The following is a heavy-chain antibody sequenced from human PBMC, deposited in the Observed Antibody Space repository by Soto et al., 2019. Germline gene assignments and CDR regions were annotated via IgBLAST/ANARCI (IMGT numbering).Heavy chain of an antibody. J-gene: IGHJ4*02. CDR2: ISTYNGHT. CDR3: ARDDCSGYTCSLGH. D-gene: IGHD3-22*01. V-gene: IGHV1-18*01. Sequence: QVQVVQSGAEVKKAGASVKVSCKASGYTFTTYGIAWARQAPGQGLEWMGWISTYNGHTKYAQKLQDRVTITTDTSASTAYMELMSLRSDDTAVYYCARDDCSGYTCSLGHWGQGTLVTVSS. CDR1: GYTFTTYG.